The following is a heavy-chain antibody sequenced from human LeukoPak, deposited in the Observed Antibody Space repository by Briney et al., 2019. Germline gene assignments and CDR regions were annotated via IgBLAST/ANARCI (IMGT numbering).Heavy chain of an antibody. CDR3: ARVRRDSSGWYHVDY. D-gene: IGHD6-19*01. CDR2: ITTAGDT. V-gene: IGHV3-13*01. CDR1: GFTFSSYD. J-gene: IGHJ4*02. Sequence: GGSLRLSCAASGFTFSSYDMHWVRQVRGKGLEWVLAITTAGDTFYPGSVKGRFTTSRENAKNSFYLQMNSLRAGDTAVYYCARVRRDSSGWYHVDYWGQGTLVTVSS.